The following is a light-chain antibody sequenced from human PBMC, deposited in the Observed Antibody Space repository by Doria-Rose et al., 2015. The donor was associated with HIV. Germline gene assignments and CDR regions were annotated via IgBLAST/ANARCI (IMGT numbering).Light chain of an antibody. CDR1: QSFSSTY. Sequence: TQSPGTLSLSPGERATLSCRASQSFSSTYLAWYQQEPGQAPSLLIYDGSTRATGIPDRFSASGSGADFTLTINRLEPEDFALYYCHQYGTSWTFGQGTKVGI. CDR2: DGS. V-gene: IGKV3-20*01. J-gene: IGKJ1*01. CDR3: HQYGTSWT.